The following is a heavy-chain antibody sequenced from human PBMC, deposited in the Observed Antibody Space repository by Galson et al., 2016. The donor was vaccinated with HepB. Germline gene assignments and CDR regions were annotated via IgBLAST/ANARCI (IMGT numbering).Heavy chain of an antibody. CDR2: VSGSGDSS. J-gene: IGHJ4*02. D-gene: IGHD3-9*01. Sequence: SLRLSCAASGFPFSSHAMSWVRQAPGKGLEWVSGVSGSGDSSYHAHSVKGRFTISRDSSKNTLYLQMNSLRAEDTAVYYCAKDYYDFLTGLFDSWGRGTLVTVSS. CDR3: AKDYYDFLTGLFDS. V-gene: IGHV3-23*01. CDR1: GFPFSSHA.